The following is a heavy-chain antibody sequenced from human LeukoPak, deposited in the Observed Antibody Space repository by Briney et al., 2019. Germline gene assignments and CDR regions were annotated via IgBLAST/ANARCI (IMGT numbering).Heavy chain of an antibody. CDR3: ARQGGYCSGGSCYSDY. D-gene: IGHD2-15*01. CDR2: IYPGDSDT. V-gene: IGHV5-51*01. Sequence: GESLKISCKGSGYSFTSYWIGWVRQMPGKGLEGMGIIYPGDSDTRYSPSFQGQVTISADKSISTAYLQWSSLKASDTAMYYCARQGGYCSGGSCYSDYWGQGTLVTVSS. J-gene: IGHJ4*02. CDR1: GYSFTSYW.